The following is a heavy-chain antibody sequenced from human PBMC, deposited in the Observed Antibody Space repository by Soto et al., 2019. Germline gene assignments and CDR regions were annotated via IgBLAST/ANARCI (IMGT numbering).Heavy chain of an antibody. V-gene: IGHV1-69*12. D-gene: IGHD3-22*01. J-gene: IGHJ6*02. CDR3: AIRIEYYVSSGYYYYYYGIDV. CDR1: GGTFSSYA. Sequence: QVQLVQSGAEVKKPGSSVKVSCKASGGTFSSYAISWVRQAPGQGLEWMGGIIPIFGTANYAQKLQGRVTIHADESTSTAYMELRSLRSEDTAVYYCAIRIEYYVSSGYYYYYYGIDVLGQGTTVTVS. CDR2: IIPIFGTA.